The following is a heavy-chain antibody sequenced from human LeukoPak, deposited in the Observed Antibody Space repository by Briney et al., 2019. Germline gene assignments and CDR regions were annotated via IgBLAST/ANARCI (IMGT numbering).Heavy chain of an antibody. CDR3: ASGQRGLRYKADWYFDL. D-gene: IGHD3-9*01. J-gene: IGHJ2*01. V-gene: IGHV4-59*01. CDR1: GGSISSYY. Sequence: SETLSLTCTVSGGSISSYYWSWIRQPPGKGLEWIGYIYYSGSTNYNPSLKSRVTISVDTSKNQFSLKLSSVTAADTAVYYCASGQRGLRYKADWYFDLWGRGTLVTVSS. CDR2: IYYSGST.